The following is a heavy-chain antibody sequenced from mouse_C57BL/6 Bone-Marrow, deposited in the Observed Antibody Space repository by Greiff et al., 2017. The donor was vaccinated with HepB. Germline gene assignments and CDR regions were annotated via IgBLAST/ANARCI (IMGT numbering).Heavy chain of an antibody. CDR1: GYTFTSYG. CDR3: ATWEGY. CDR2: IYPRSGNT. J-gene: IGHJ2*01. D-gene: IGHD4-1*01. Sequence: QVQLQQSGAELARPGASVKLSCKASGYTFTSYGISWVKQRTGQGLEWIGEIYPRSGNTYYNEKFKGKATLTADKSSSTAYMELRSLTSEDSAVYFCATWEGYWGQGTTLTVSS. V-gene: IGHV1-81*01.